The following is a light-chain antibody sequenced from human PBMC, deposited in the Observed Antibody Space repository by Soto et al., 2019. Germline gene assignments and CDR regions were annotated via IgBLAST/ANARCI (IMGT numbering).Light chain of an antibody. V-gene: IGKV3-15*01. Sequence: EIVMTQSRGSLAVSPGERATLCCRASQSVSSNLAWYQQKPGQAPRLLIYGASTRATGIPARFSVSGSGTEFTLTISSLHSEDFAVYYCQQYNNWPPITFGQGTRLAI. CDR1: QSVSSN. CDR2: GAS. CDR3: QQYNNWPPIT. J-gene: IGKJ5*01.